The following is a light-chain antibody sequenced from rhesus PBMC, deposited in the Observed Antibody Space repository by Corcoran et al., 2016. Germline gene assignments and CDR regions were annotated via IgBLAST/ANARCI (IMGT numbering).Light chain of an antibody. CDR3: CAYTSEKTYV. CDR1: SRDVGAYND. Sequence: QSALTQPPSVSGSPGQSVTLSCTGTSRDVGAYNDVSWYRHHPGSAPRPLIYAVSKRPSGVSDRFTGSKSGNTASLTISALQPEDDADYYCCAYTSEKTYVFGSGTRLTVL. CDR2: AVS. V-gene: IGLV2S9*01. J-gene: IGLJ1*01.